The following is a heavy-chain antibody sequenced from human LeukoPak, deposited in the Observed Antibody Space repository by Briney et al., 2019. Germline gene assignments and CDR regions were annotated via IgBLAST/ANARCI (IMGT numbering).Heavy chain of an antibody. D-gene: IGHD4-23*01. Sequence: GGSLRLSCTASGFTFNTYSMNWVRQAPGEGLEWVSYVSSSSRTIYYADSVKGRFTISRDNAKNSLYLQMNSLRAEDTAVYYCARDLGLYDYGGNIDFWGQGTLVTVSS. V-gene: IGHV3-48*04. CDR1: GFTFNTYS. CDR2: VSSSSRTI. J-gene: IGHJ4*02. CDR3: ARDLGLYDYGGNIDF.